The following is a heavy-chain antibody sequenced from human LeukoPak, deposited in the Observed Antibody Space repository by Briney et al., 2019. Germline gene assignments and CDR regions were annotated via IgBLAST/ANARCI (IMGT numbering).Heavy chain of an antibody. CDR2: IWYDGSNE. D-gene: IGHD6-19*01. CDR3: AREPSEYFDF. Sequence: GGSLRLSCSASGFTFSSYGIHWVRQAPGKGLEWVAAIWYDGSNEHYTDSVKGRFTVSRDNSKNTLYLQTNSLRAEDTAVYYCAREPSEYFDFWGQGTLVTVSS. CDR1: GFTFSSYG. J-gene: IGHJ4*02. V-gene: IGHV3-33*01.